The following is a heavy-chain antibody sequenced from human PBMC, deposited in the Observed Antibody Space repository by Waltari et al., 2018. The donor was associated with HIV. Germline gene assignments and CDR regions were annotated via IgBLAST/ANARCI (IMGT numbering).Heavy chain of an antibody. D-gene: IGHD3-22*01. CDR3: ARDHYYGSSGYYSDY. CDR2: ISGYKGDT. CDR1: GYTFTNYG. J-gene: IGHJ4*02. Sequence: QVHLVQSGAELRKPGASVTVSCKASGYTFTNYGITWVRQAPGQGLEWMGWISGYKGDTKYAQKVRGRVTMTTDTATSTAYLGMGSLRFDDTAVYYCARDHYYGSSGYYSDYWGQGTLVTVSS. V-gene: IGHV1-18*01.